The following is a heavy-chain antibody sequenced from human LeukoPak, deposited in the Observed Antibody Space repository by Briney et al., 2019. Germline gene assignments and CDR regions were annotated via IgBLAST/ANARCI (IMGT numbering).Heavy chain of an antibody. V-gene: IGHV4-59*10. CDR1: GGSFSGYY. D-gene: IGHD3-22*01. J-gene: IGHJ3*02. CDR3: ARVPRYYYDSIDAFDI. CDR2: IYTSGST. Sequence: SETLSLTCAVYGGSFSGYYWSWIRQPAGKGLEWIGRIYTSGSTNYNPSLKSRVTISVDTSKNQFSLKLSSVPAADTAVYYCARVPRYYYDSIDAFDIWGQGTMVTVSS.